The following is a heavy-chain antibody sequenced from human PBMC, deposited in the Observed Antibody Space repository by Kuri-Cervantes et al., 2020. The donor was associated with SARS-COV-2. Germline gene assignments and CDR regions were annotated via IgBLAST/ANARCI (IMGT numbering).Heavy chain of an antibody. J-gene: IGHJ6*03. D-gene: IGHD6-6*01. CDR3: ARKSIAARPSPCYYYYMDV. Sequence: ASVKVFCKASGYTFTGYYMHWVRQAPGQGLEWMGWINPNSGGTNYAQKFQGRVTTTRDTSISTAYMELSRLRSDDTAVYHCARKSIAARPSPCYYYYMDVWGKGTTVIVSS. CDR1: GYTFTGYY. CDR2: INPNSGGT. V-gene: IGHV1-2*02.